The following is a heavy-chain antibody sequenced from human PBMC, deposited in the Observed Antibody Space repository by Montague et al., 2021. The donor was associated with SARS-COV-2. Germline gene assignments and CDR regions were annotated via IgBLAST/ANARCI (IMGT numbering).Heavy chain of an antibody. CDR1: GFSFGDYA. V-gene: IGHV3-49*04. Sequence: SLRLSCAGSGFSFGDYAITWVRQAPGKGLEWVAFVRSKVFGGTTEYAASVKGRFSVSRDDSKSVAYLEMSSLKTDDTGIYYCARDSRHNYYYFAMDVWGQGTTVTVSS. CDR2: VRSKVFGGTT. J-gene: IGHJ6*02. D-gene: IGHD6-13*01. CDR3: ARDSRHNYYYFAMDV.